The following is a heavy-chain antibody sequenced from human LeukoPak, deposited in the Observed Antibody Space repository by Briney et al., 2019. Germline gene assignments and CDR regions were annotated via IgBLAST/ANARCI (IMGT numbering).Heavy chain of an antibody. CDR2: ISFSGDII. CDR3: AREGSYYFDY. CDR1: GFTFSGYE. V-gene: IGHV3-48*03. J-gene: IGHJ4*02. Sequence: GGSLRLSCAASGFTFSGYEMNWVRQAPGRGLEWVSYISFSGDIIHYADSVKGRFTVSRENTKNSLYLQMNSLRAEDTAVYYCAREGSYYFDYWGRGTLVTVSS.